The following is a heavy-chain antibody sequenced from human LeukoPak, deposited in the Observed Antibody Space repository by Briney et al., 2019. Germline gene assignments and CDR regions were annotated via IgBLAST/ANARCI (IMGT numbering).Heavy chain of an antibody. V-gene: IGHV4-39*07. CDR1: GGSISSSSYY. J-gene: IGHJ6*03. CDR3: ARVGRDYYDRKGYYMDV. CDR2: IYYSGGT. Sequence: SETLSLTCTVSGGSISSSSYYWGWIRQPPGKGLEWIGSIYYSGGTYYNPSLKSRVTISVDTSKNQFSLKLSSVTAADTAVYYCARVGRDYYDRKGYYMDVWGKGTTVTVSS. D-gene: IGHD3-22*01.